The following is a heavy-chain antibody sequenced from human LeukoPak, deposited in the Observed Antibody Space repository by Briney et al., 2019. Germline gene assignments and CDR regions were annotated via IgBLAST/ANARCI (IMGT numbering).Heavy chain of an antibody. J-gene: IGHJ4*02. CDR2: INSDGSST. CDR3: ARGGDIVVVPAAMGWSGYYFDY. D-gene: IGHD2-2*01. CDR1: RFTFRSYS. V-gene: IGHV3-74*01. Sequence: GTLSLTAAAYRFTFRSYSMLWVGQAPGQGWVGVSRINSDGSSTGYADSVKGRFTISRANAKNTLYLQMNSRRAEDTAVYYCARGGDIVVVPAAMGWSGYYFDYWGQGTLVTVSS.